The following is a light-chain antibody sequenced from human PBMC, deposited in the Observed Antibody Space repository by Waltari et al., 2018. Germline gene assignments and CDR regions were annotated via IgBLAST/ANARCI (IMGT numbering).Light chain of an antibody. CDR2: GAS. CDR3: RQYNDWPPWT. V-gene: IGKV3-15*01. J-gene: IGKJ1*01. CDR1: ESVTSN. Sequence: EIVMTQSPATLSVSPGEKATLSFMASESVTSNLAWCQQKPGQAPRLLIFGASTRAAAIPARISGSGYATEYTLTISSLQSEDFAGYYCRQYNDWPPWTFGQGTKVEI.